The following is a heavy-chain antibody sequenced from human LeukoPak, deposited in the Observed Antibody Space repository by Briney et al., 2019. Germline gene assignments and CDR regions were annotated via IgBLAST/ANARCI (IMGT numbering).Heavy chain of an antibody. CDR3: ARVRGRCSGGSCYSEWFDP. CDR2: IYYSGST. CDR1: GGSISSGSYY. Sequence: SQTLSLTCTVSGGSISSGSYYWSWIRQHPGKGLEWIGYIYYSGSTYYNPSLKSRVTISVDTSKNQFSLKLSSVTAADTAVYYCARVRGRCSGGSCYSEWFDPWGQGTLVTVSS. D-gene: IGHD2-15*01. V-gene: IGHV4-31*03. J-gene: IGHJ5*02.